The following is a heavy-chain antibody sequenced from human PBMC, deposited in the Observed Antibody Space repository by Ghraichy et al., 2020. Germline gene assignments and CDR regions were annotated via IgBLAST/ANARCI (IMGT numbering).Heavy chain of an antibody. Sequence: GESLNISCAASGFTFSSYGMHWVRQAPGKGLEWVAVIWYDGSNKYYADSVKGRFTISRDNSKNTLYLQMNSLRAEDTAVYYCAREKTLDGGPFAAFDIWGQGTMVTVSS. J-gene: IGHJ3*02. CDR2: IWYDGSNK. V-gene: IGHV3-33*01. CDR1: GFTFSSYG. CDR3: AREKTLDGGPFAAFDI. D-gene: IGHD4-23*01.